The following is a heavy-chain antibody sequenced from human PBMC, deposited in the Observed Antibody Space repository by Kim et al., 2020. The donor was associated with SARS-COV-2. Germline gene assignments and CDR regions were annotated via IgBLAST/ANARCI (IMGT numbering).Heavy chain of an antibody. V-gene: IGHV1-69*13. CDR1: GGTFSSYA. CDR2: IIPIFGTA. Sequence: SVKVSCKASGGTFSSYAISWVRQAPGQGLEWMGGIIPIFGTANYAQKFQGRVTITADESTSTAYMELSSLRSEDTAVYYCARATRYCSGGSCYSRGGGYWGQGTLVTVSS. D-gene: IGHD2-15*01. J-gene: IGHJ4*02. CDR3: ARATRYCSGGSCYSRGGGY.